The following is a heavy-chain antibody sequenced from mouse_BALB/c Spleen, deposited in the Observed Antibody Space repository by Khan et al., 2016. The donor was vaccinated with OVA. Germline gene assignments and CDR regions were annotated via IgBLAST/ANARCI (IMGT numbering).Heavy chain of an antibody. D-gene: IGHD1-2*01. CDR1: GYSITSDYA. Sequence: EVQLQESGPGLVKPSQSLSLTCTVTGYSITSDYAWNWIRQFPGHKLEWMGYLIYSVSTSYNPSLKSRISVTRATSKNQFVLQLNAVTTDDTATYNCARDYGDIDYWGQGATLTVSS. CDR3: ARDYGDIDY. J-gene: IGHJ2*01. CDR2: LIYSVST. V-gene: IGHV3-2*02.